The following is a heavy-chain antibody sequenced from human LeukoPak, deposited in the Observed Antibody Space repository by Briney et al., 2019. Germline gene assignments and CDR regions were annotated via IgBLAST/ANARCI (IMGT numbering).Heavy chain of an antibody. CDR1: GYTFTAYY. V-gene: IGHV1-2*02. J-gene: IGHJ3*02. D-gene: IGHD6-13*01. CDR3: ARQAEAAADAFDI. CDR2: INPNSGGT. Sequence: ASVKVPCKASGYTFTAYYMHWVRQAPGQGLEWMGWINPNSGGTNYAQKFQGRVTMTRDTSISTAYMELSRLRSDDTAVYYCARQAEAAADAFDIWGQGTMVTVSS.